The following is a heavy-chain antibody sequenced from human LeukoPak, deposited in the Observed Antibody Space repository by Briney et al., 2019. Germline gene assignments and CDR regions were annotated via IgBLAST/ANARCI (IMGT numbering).Heavy chain of an antibody. Sequence: PGGSLRLSCAASGFTFSSYSMNWVRQAPGKGLEWVSYISSSSSTIYYADSVKGRFTVSRDNAKNSLYLQMNSLRDEDTAVYYCAIIAAAGTAAPSDYWGQGTLVTVSS. CDR1: GFTFSSYS. CDR2: ISSSSSTI. V-gene: IGHV3-48*02. D-gene: IGHD6-13*01. J-gene: IGHJ4*02. CDR3: AIIAAAGTAAPSDY.